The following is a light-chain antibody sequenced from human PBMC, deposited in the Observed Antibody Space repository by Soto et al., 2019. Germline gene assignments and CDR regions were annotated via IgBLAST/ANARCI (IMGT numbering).Light chain of an antibody. CDR3: SSYTSISTLV. V-gene: IGLV2-14*01. Sequence: QSALTQPASVSGSPGQSITISCTGTSYDVGGYTYVSWYQQHPGKAPKLIISEVSNRPSGVSHRFSGSKSGNTASLTISGLQAADEADYYCSSYTSISTLVFGGGTNLTVL. CDR1: SYDVGGYTY. CDR2: EVS. J-gene: IGLJ3*02.